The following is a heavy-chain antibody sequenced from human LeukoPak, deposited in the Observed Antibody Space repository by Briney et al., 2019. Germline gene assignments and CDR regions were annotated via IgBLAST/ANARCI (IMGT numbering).Heavy chain of an antibody. V-gene: IGHV3-30-3*01. CDR2: ISYDGSNK. D-gene: IGHD2-2*02. J-gene: IGHJ6*02. CDR1: GFTFSSYA. CDR3: ARDLPYCSSTSCYRKRDYYGMDV. Sequence: PGRSLRLSCAASGFTFSSYAMHWVRQAPGKGLEWVAVISYDGSNKYYADSVKGRFTISRDNSKDTLYLQMNSLRAEDTAVYYCARDLPYCSSTSCYRKRDYYGMDVWGQGTTVTVSS.